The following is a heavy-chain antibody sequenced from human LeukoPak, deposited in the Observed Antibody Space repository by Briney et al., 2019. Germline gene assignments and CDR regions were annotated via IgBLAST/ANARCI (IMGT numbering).Heavy chain of an antibody. J-gene: IGHJ4*02. CDR1: GFTFDRFT. CDR3: AKEVDCPSDCLFFHS. V-gene: IGHV3-43*01. CDR2: INRRGHT. Sequence: GGSLRLSCAASGFTFDRFTIHWVRHTPGKGLEWVSLINRRGHTFYADSVKGRFTISRDNSRSSVFLQMNSLRPEDTALYHCAKEVDCPSDCLFFHSWGQGTLVTVS. D-gene: IGHD2-21*02.